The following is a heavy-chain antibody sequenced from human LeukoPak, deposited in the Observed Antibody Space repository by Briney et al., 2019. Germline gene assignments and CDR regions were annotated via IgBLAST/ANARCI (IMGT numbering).Heavy chain of an antibody. J-gene: IGHJ3*02. Sequence: GEPLKFSCKGSGYSFTSYWIGWVRQVPGKGLEWMGIIYPGDSDTRYSPSFQGQVTISADKSISTAYLQWSSLKASDTAMYYCARRGRDGYNSHAFDIWGQGTMVTVSS. CDR2: IYPGDSDT. D-gene: IGHD5-24*01. CDR1: GYSFTSYW. CDR3: ARRGRDGYNSHAFDI. V-gene: IGHV5-51*01.